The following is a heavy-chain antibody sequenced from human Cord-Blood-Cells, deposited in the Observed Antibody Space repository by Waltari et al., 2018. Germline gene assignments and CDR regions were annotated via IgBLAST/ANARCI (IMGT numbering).Heavy chain of an antibody. Sequence: QVQLVQSGAEVKKPWASVKVSCKVSGYTLTELSMHWVRQDPGNGLEWMGGFEPEEGETSYEQKFQGRVTMTEDTSTDTAYMELSSLRSEDTAVYYCATDLRLRLLEWLPNDAFDIWGQGTMVTVSS. CDR3: ATDLRLRLLEWLPNDAFDI. J-gene: IGHJ3*02. V-gene: IGHV1-24*01. D-gene: IGHD3-3*01. CDR1: GYTLTELS. CDR2: FEPEEGET.